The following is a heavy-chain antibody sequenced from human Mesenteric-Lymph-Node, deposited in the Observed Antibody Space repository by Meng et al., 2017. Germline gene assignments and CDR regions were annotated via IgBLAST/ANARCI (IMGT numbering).Heavy chain of an antibody. J-gene: IGHJ4*02. Sequence: GESLKISCAASGLTFNNYGMSWVRQAPGKGLEWLSSISTGSSYRYNADSVKGRFTISRDDAQNSLYLQMGSLRAEDTAVYYCAKGERERGSSWFYFDYWGQGTLVTVSS. CDR2: ISTGSSYR. D-gene: IGHD6-13*01. V-gene: IGHV3-21*04. CDR3: AKGERERGSSWFYFDY. CDR1: GLTFNNYG.